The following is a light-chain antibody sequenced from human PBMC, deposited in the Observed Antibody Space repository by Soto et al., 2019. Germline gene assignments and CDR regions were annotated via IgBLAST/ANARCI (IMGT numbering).Light chain of an antibody. CDR3: QQYNNSPWT. CDR2: KAS. J-gene: IGKJ1*01. V-gene: IGKV1-5*03. Sequence: DIQMTQSPSTLSASVGDRVTITCRASQSISDWLAWYQQKPGKAPKLLIYKASSLESGVPSRFSGSGSGTEFTLTITSLQPDDFAIYYCQQYNNSPWTFGQGTKVEIK. CDR1: QSISDW.